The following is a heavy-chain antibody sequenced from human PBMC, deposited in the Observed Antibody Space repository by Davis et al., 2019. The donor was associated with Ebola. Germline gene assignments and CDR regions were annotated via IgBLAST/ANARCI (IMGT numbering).Heavy chain of an antibody. Sequence: SETLSLTCTVSGASITSGYFSWSWVRQPAGKGLEWIGHIYTSGSTKYNSSLERRLTIPLDTSKNQCSLRLSSVTAADTAVYYCASPHQNRGENFFDLWGQGSLVTVSS. V-gene: IGHV4-61*09. J-gene: IGHJ4*02. D-gene: IGHD1/OR15-1a*01. CDR2: IYTSGST. CDR3: ASPHQNRGENFFDL. CDR1: GASITSGYFS.